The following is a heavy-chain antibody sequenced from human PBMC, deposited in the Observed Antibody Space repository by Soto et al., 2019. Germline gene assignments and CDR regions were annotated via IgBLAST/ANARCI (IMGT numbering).Heavy chain of an antibody. CDR2: IHPSGDT. CDR3: VRGYCTTTPCSGDFQH. V-gene: IGHV1-46*01. D-gene: IGHD2-8*01. CDR1: GYKFTTYF. J-gene: IGHJ1*01. Sequence: QVQLVQSGAEVKKPGASVKVACKASGYKFTTYFIHWVRQAPGQSLEWMGMIHPSGDTGYGQKFRGRVTMTIDTSTTTAYMELRNLTSEDTAIYFSVRGYCTTTPCSGDFQHWGQGTLVTVSS.